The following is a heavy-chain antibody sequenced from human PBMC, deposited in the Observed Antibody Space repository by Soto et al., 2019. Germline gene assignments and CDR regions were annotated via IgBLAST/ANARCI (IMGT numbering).Heavy chain of an antibody. J-gene: IGHJ4*02. D-gene: IGHD3-10*01. CDR2: INAGNGNT. Sequence: QVQLVQSGAEVKKPGASVKVSCKASGYTFSKYAMHWVRQAPGQRLEWMGWINAGNGNTKYSQRFQGRVTITRDTSASTAYVELSRLRSEDTAVYYCARGVGQFDYWGQGTLVTVSS. CDR1: GYTFSKYA. V-gene: IGHV1-3*01. CDR3: ARGVGQFDY.